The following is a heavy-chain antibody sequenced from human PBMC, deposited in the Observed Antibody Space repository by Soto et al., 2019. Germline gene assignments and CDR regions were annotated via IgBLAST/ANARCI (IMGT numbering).Heavy chain of an antibody. Sequence: EVQLLESGGGLAQPGGSLRLSCVVSGFTFSSYAMSWVRQAPGKGLEWISGISGTGDGSNSANSVKGRFIISGDNSKNTLYLQMNSLRGEDTAVYYCAKDQLTAGGTYFYYYGVDVWGQGTTVAVSS. CDR2: ISGTGDGS. D-gene: IGHD6-13*01. CDR3: AKDQLTAGGTYFYYYGVDV. J-gene: IGHJ6*02. V-gene: IGHV3-23*01. CDR1: GFTFSSYA.